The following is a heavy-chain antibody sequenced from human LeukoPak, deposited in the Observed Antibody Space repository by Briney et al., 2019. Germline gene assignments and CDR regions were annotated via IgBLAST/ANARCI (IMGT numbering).Heavy chain of an antibody. CDR2: IKSKTDGGTT. Sequence: GESLRLSCEASGFTFSNAWMSWVSQAPGKGLEWDDRIKSKTDGGTTDYAAPVKGRVTISRDDSKNTLYLQMNSLKTEDTAVYYCTTALDYGIFKYYYYYYMDVWGKGTTVTVSS. V-gene: IGHV3-15*01. D-gene: IGHD4-17*01. CDR3: TTALDYGIFKYYYYYYMDV. J-gene: IGHJ6*03. CDR1: GFTFSNAW.